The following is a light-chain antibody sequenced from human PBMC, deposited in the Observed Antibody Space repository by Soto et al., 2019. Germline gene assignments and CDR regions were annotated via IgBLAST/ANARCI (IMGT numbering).Light chain of an antibody. CDR1: SGNIGAGYD. J-gene: IGLJ2*01. CDR2: NND. Sequence: QSVLTQPPSVSGASGQSVTISCTGTSGNIGAGYDVHWYQQPPGSTPKLLIYNNDNRPSGVPDRFSGFKSGASASLTITGLQAEDEADYYCHSYDSSLGGARVFGGGTKVTVL. CDR3: HSYDSSLGGARV. V-gene: IGLV1-40*01.